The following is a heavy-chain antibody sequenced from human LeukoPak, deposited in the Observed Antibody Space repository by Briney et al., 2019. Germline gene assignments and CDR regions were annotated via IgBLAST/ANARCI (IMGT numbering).Heavy chain of an antibody. J-gene: IGHJ4*02. CDR2: ISPSSGGT. V-gene: IGHV1-2*02. CDR1: GYTFTDYY. Sequence: ASVKVSCKSSGYTFTDYYLHWVRPAPGQRLEWMGWISPSSGGTNYPQTFQGRVTMTRDTSINTAYMELSRLRSDDTAVYYCVREYYRYDYWGQGTLVTVSS. CDR3: VREYYRYDY. D-gene: IGHD3-10*01.